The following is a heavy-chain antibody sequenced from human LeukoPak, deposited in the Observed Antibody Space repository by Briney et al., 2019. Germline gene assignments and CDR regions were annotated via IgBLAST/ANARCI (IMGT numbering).Heavy chain of an antibody. CDR2: INHSGST. CDR3: ARLRGRYYYDSSGYYYFDY. D-gene: IGHD3-22*01. J-gene: IGHJ4*02. V-gene: IGHV4-34*01. CDR1: GGSFSGYY. Sequence: SETLSLTCAVYGGSFSGYYWSWIRQPPGKGLEWIGEINHSGSTNYNPSLKSRVTISVDTSKNQFSLKLSSVTAADTAVYYCARLRGRYYYDSSGYYYFDYWGQGTLVTVSS.